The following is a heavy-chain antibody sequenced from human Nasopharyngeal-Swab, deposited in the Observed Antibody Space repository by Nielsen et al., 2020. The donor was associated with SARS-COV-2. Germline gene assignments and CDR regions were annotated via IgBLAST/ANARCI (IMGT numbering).Heavy chain of an antibody. CDR3: ARGTIVRNWFDP. D-gene: IGHD2/OR15-2a*01. J-gene: IGHJ5*02. V-gene: IGHV4-34*01. CDR2: INHSGST. CDR1: GGSFSGYY. Sequence: LRLSCAVYGGSFSGYYWSWIRQPPGKGLEWIGEINHSGSTNYNPSLKSRVTISVDTSKNQFSLKLSSVTAADTAVYYCARGTIVRNWFDPWGQGTLVTVSS.